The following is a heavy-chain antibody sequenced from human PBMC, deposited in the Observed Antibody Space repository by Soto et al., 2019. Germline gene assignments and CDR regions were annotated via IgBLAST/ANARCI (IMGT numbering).Heavy chain of an antibody. V-gene: IGHV3-33*01. Sequence: GGSLRLSCAASGFTFSSYGMHWVRQAPGKGLEWVAVIWYDGSNKYYADSVKGRFTISRDNSKNTLYLQMNSLRAEDTAVYYCAREEGYYDSSGYVDYWGQGTLVTVSS. D-gene: IGHD3-22*01. CDR3: AREEGYYDSSGYVDY. J-gene: IGHJ4*02. CDR2: IWYDGSNK. CDR1: GFTFSSYG.